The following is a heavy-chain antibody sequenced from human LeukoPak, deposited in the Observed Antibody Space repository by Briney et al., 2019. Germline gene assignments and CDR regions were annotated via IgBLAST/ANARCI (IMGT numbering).Heavy chain of an antibody. CDR1: GFTFTNNF. Sequence: PGGSLRLSCAAPGFTFTNNFMSWVRQVPGKGLEWVANIKQDGSETTYADSVRGRFTIFRDNAKNSLYLQMNSLRAEDTALYYCARVYELREEDYYYYYMDVWGKGTTVTVSS. D-gene: IGHD5/OR15-5a*01. J-gene: IGHJ6*03. CDR2: IKQDGSET. V-gene: IGHV3-7*03. CDR3: ARVYELREEDYYYYYMDV.